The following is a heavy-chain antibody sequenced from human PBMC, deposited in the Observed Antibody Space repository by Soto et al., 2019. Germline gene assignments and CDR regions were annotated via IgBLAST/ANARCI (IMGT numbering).Heavy chain of an antibody. CDR2: IIPIFGTE. V-gene: IGHV1-69*13. CDR1: GGTFSSYA. Sequence: SVKVSCKASGGTFSSYAISWVRQAPGQGLEWMGGIIPIFGTENYAQKLQGRVTITADESTSTANMELSFLRSEDTAVYYCARDYYDSRHPNPLYYYYGKDVWSQGTTVTV. CDR3: ARDYYDSRHPNPLYYYYGKDV. J-gene: IGHJ6*02. D-gene: IGHD3-22*01.